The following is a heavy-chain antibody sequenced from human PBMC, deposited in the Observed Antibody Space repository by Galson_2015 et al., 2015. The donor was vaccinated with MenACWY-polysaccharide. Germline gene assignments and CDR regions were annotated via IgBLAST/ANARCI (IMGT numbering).Heavy chain of an antibody. D-gene: IGHD3-22*01. CDR2: MNPNSGNT. CDR1: GYSFSSYD. Sequence: SVKVSCKAPGYSFSSYDINWVRQTTGQGLEWMGWMNPNSGNTGYAQKFQGRVTMTRNTSISIAYMELSSLRSEDTAVYYCARGGKYYYDSSGYLNWFDPWGQGTLVTVSS. V-gene: IGHV1-8*01. J-gene: IGHJ5*02. CDR3: ARGGKYYYDSSGYLNWFDP.